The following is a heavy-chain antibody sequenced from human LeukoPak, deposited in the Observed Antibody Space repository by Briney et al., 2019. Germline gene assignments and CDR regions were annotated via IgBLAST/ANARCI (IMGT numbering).Heavy chain of an antibody. D-gene: IGHD2-15*01. Sequence: SETLSLTCAVYGGSFSGYYWSWLRQPPGKGLEWIGEINHSGSTNYNPSLKSRVTISVDTSKNQFSLKLSSVTAADTAVYYCARGRRRCSGGSCYQLYYYYGMDVWGQGTTVTVSS. CDR3: ARGRRRCSGGSCYQLYYYYGMDV. J-gene: IGHJ6*02. V-gene: IGHV4-34*01. CDR2: INHSGST. CDR1: GGSFSGYY.